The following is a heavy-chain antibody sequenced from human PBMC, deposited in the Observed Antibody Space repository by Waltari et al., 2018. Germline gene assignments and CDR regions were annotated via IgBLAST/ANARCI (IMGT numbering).Heavy chain of an antibody. CDR3: ARKMDGEYYYYGMDV. J-gene: IGHJ6*02. D-gene: IGHD7-27*01. CDR2: VDPEDGET. CDR1: GYTFTDYY. Sequence: EVQLVQSGAEVKKPGATVKISCKASGYTFTDYYMHWVQQAPGKGLEWMGRVDPEDGETIDAEKFQGRVTITTDESTSTAYMELSSLRSEDTAVYYCARKMDGEYYYYGMDVWGQGTTVIVSS. V-gene: IGHV1-69-2*01.